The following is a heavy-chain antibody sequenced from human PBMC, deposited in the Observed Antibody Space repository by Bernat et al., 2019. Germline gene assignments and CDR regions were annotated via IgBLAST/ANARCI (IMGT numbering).Heavy chain of an antibody. CDR2: ISGSGGST. CDR1: GFSFSRNA. J-gene: IGHJ4*02. V-gene: IGHV3-23*01. CDR3: AKDEGLFPYYFDY. Sequence: EVQLLESGGGLVQPGGSLRLSCAASGFSFSRNAMGWVRQAPGKGLEWVSNISGSGGSTYSADSVKGRFTISRDNSKNTLYLQMNTLRAEDTAVYYCAKDEGLFPYYFDYWGQGTLVTVSS. D-gene: IGHD3/OR15-3a*01.